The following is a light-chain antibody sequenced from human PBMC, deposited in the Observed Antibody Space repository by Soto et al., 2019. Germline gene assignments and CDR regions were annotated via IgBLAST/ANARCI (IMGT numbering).Light chain of an antibody. CDR2: EVS. CDR1: SSDVGGYNY. V-gene: IGLV2-8*01. CDR3: SSYAGSNNFVV. Sequence: QSVLTQPPSASGSPGQSVTISCTGTSSDVGGYNYVSWYQQHPGKAPKLMIYEVSKRPSGVPDRFSGSMSGNTASLTVSGLQAEDEADYYCSSYAGSNNFVVFGGGTKLTVL. J-gene: IGLJ2*01.